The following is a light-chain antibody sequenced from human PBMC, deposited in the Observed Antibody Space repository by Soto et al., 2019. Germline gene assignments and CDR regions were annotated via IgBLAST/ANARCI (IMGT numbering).Light chain of an antibody. V-gene: IGLV2-14*01. CDR2: EVS. Sequence: QSALTQPASVSGSPGQSITIPCTGTSSDVGGYNYVSWYQQYPGKAPKLMIYEVSNRPSGVSNRFSGSKSGNTASLTISGLQAEDEADYYCSSYASSRDVFFGGGTKVTVL. CDR3: SSYASSRDVF. CDR1: SSDVGGYNY. J-gene: IGLJ2*01.